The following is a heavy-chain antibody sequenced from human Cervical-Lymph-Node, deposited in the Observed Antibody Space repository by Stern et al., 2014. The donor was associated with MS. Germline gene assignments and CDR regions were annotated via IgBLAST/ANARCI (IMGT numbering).Heavy chain of an antibody. CDR1: GFTFTNAW. J-gene: IGHJ5*02. Sequence: VQLVQSGGGLVKPGGSLRLSCAASGFTFTNAWMRWVRQAPGKGLEWVGLIKRKTDGGTTDYAAPVKGRFTISRDDSKNTLYLQMNSLKTEDTAVYYCTTLGLTWGQGTLVTVSS. CDR3: TTLGLT. D-gene: IGHD2-8*01. CDR2: IKRKTDGGTT. V-gene: IGHV3-15*01.